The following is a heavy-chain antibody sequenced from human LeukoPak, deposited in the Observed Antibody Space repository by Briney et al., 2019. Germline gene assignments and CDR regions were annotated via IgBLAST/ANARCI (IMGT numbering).Heavy chain of an antibody. J-gene: IGHJ4*02. CDR3: ASDKNVLLWFGELFGLY. CDR1: GGSISSSSYY. V-gene: IGHV4-39*01. CDR2: IYYSGST. D-gene: IGHD3-10*01. Sequence: SETLSLTCTVSGGSISSSSYYWGWIRQPPGKGLEWIGSIYYSGSTYYNPSLKSRVTISVDTSKNQFSLKLSSVTAADTAVYYCASDKNVLLWFGELFGLYWGQGTLVTVSS.